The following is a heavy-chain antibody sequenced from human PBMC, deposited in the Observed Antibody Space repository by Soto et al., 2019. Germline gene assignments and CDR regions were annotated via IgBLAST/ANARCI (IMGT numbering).Heavy chain of an antibody. CDR1: GFTFSSYA. Sequence: GGSLRLSCVASGFTFSSYAMSWVRQAPGKGLEWVSAISGSGGSTYYADSVKGRFTISRDNSKNTLYLQMNSLKTEDTAVYYCTTSLSIAARRSFDYWGQGTLVTVSS. J-gene: IGHJ4*02. D-gene: IGHD6-6*01. CDR3: TTSLSIAARRSFDY. V-gene: IGHV3-23*01. CDR2: ISGSGGST.